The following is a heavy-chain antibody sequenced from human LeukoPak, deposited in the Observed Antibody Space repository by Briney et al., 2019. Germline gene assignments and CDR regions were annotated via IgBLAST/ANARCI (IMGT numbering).Heavy chain of an antibody. J-gene: IGHJ4*02. D-gene: IGHD6-19*01. CDR1: GGSISSYY. V-gene: IGHV4-59*01. Sequence: SETLSLTCTVSGGSISSYYWSWIRQPPGKGLEWIGYIYYSESTNYNPSLKSRVAISVDTSKNQFSLKLSSVTAADTAVYYCARDPTNSGGWHPFFDYWGQGTLVAVSS. CDR3: ARDPTNSGGWHPFFDY. CDR2: IYYSEST.